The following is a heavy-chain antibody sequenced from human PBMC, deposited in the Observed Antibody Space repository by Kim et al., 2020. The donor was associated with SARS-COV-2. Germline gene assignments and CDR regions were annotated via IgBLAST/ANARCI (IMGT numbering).Heavy chain of an antibody. D-gene: IGHD6-13*01. J-gene: IGHJ5*02. CDR3: AREGRIAAAGRDWFDP. CDR1: GGTFSSYA. CDR2: IIPIFGTA. V-gene: IGHV1-69*13. Sequence: SVKVSCKASGGTFSSYAISWVRQAPGQGLEWMGGIIPIFGTANHAQKFQGRVTITADESTSTAYMELSSLRSEDTAVYYCAREGRIAAAGRDWFDPWGQGTLVTVSS.